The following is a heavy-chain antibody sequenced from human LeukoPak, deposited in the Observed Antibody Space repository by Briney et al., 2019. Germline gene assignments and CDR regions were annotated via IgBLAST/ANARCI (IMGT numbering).Heavy chain of an antibody. D-gene: IGHD5-18*01. CDR3: ARAGYSYGTGYYFDY. V-gene: IGHV4-59*01. CDR1: GGSISSYY. J-gene: IGHJ4*02. Sequence: SSETLSLTCTVSGGSISSYYWSWIRLPPGKGLEWIGYIYYTGATYYNPSLKSRVTISLDTSKNQFSLKLSSVTAADAAVYYCARAGYSYGTGYYFDYWGQGALVTVSS. CDR2: IYYTGAT.